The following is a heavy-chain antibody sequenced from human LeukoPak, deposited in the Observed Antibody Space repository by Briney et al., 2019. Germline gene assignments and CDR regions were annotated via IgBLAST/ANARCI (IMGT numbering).Heavy chain of an antibody. V-gene: IGHV1-8*01. CDR2: MNPNSGNT. CDR1: GYTFTSYD. J-gene: IGHJ6*02. Sequence: ASVKVSCKASGYTFTSYDINWVRQATGQGLEWMGWMNPNSGNTGYAQKFQGRVTMTRNTSISTAYMELSSLRSEDTAVYYCAADLPRYDFWSGYPATYGMDVWGQGTTVTVSS. D-gene: IGHD3-3*01. CDR3: AADLPRYDFWSGYPATYGMDV.